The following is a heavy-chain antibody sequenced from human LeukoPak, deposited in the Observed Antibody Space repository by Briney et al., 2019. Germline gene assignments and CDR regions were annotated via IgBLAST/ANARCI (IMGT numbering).Heavy chain of an antibody. V-gene: IGHV3-48*04. CDR3: ARVIPLPRGYFDG. Sequence: GGSLRLSCAASGFTVSSNYMSWVRQAPGKGLEWVSYITTSSSAMEYTNSVKGRFTISRDNAKNSLYLQMNNLRADDTAVYYCARVIPLPRGYFDGWGQGTLVTVSS. D-gene: IGHD2-2*02. J-gene: IGHJ4*02. CDR2: ITTSSSAM. CDR1: GFTVSSNY.